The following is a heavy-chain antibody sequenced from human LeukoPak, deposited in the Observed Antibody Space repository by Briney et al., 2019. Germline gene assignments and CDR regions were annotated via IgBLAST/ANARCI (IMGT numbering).Heavy chain of an antibody. Sequence: PGRSLRLSCAASGFTFSSYRMHWVRQAPGKGLEWVAVIWYDGSNKYYADSVKGRFTISRDNSKNTLYLQMNSLRAEDTAVYYCARDLDYYGSGSYYNAHSPFDYWGQGTLVTVSS. CDR1: GFTFSSYR. V-gene: IGHV3-33*01. CDR3: ARDLDYYGSGSYYNAHSPFDY. D-gene: IGHD3-10*01. J-gene: IGHJ4*02. CDR2: IWYDGSNK.